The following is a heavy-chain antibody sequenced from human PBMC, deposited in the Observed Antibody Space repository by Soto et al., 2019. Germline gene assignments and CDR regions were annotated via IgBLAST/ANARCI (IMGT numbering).Heavy chain of an antibody. Sequence: GGSLRLSCAASGFTFSSYGMHWVRQAPGKGLEWVAVISYDGSNKYYADSVKGRFTISRDNSKNTLYLQMNSLRAEDTAVYYCAKDPGEYGDNPVWGQGTLVTVSS. J-gene: IGHJ4*02. CDR2: ISYDGSNK. D-gene: IGHD4-17*01. V-gene: IGHV3-30*18. CDR1: GFTFSSYG. CDR3: AKDPGEYGDNPV.